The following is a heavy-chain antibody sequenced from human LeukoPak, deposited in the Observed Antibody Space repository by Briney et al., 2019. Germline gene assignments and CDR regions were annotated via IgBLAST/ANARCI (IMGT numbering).Heavy chain of an antibody. J-gene: IGHJ5*02. Sequence: ASVKVSCKASGYTFTGYYMHWVRQAPGQGLEWMGWINPNSGGTNYAQKFQGGVTMTRDTSISTAYMELSRLRSDDTAVYYCAREWPWPPLLSTPSFNWFGPWGQGTLVTVSS. CDR2: INPNSGGT. D-gene: IGHD2-2*01. CDR3: AREWPWPPLLSTPSFNWFGP. V-gene: IGHV1-2*02. CDR1: GYTFTGYY.